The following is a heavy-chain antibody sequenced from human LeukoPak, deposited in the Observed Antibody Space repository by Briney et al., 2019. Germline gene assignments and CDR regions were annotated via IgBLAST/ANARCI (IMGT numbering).Heavy chain of an antibody. CDR1: GGSISSGSYY. Sequence: SQTLSLTCTVSGGSISSGSYYWSWIRQPAGKGLEWIGRIYTSGSTNYNPSLKSRVTISLDTSKDRFSLKLSSVTAADTAFYYCARESATSGSSDWGQGTLVTVSS. J-gene: IGHJ4*02. CDR2: IYTSGST. D-gene: IGHD3-10*01. CDR3: ARESATSGSSD. V-gene: IGHV4-61*02.